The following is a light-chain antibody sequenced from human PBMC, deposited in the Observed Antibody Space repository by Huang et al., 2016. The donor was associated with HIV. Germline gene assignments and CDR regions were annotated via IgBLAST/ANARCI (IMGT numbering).Light chain of an antibody. CDR1: QTVSSY. Sequence: EIVLTQSPATLSLSPGERATLSCRASQTVSSYLAWYQQKPGKAPRLLIYVASNRATGIPARFSGSGSGTDFTLTISSLEPEDFAVYYCQLRSTWPGDTFGGGTKVEIK. CDR3: QLRSTWPGDT. CDR2: VAS. J-gene: IGKJ4*01. V-gene: IGKV3-11*01.